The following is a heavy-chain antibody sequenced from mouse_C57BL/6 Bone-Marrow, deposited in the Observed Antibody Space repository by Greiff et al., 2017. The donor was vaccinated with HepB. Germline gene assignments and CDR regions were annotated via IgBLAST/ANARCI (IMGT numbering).Heavy chain of an antibody. CDR3: ARDYYGSSFDWYFDV. D-gene: IGHD1-1*01. V-gene: IGHV1-61*01. CDR2: IYPSDSET. CDR1: GYTFTSYW. Sequence: QVQLQQSGAELVRPGSSVKLSCKASGYTFTSYWMDWVKQRPGQGLEWIGNIYPSDSETHYNQKFKDKATLTVDKSSSTAYMQLSSLTSEDSAVYYCARDYYGSSFDWYFDVWGTGTTVTVSS. J-gene: IGHJ1*03.